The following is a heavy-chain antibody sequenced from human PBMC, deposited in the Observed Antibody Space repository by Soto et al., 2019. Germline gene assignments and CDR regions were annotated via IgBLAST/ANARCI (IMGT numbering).Heavy chain of an antibody. Sequence: QVQLQESGPGLVKPSETLSLSCSVSGGSMSSYYWSWIRQPPGKGLEWIGYIHYRGSTSYSPSLRSRVTISLDTSKNQFSLKLSSVTAADTAVYYCARGWRGYTYGYDHWGQGTLVTVSS. V-gene: IGHV4-59*01. J-gene: IGHJ5*02. CDR2: IHYRGST. CDR1: GGSMSSYY. CDR3: ARGWRGYTYGYDH. D-gene: IGHD5-18*01.